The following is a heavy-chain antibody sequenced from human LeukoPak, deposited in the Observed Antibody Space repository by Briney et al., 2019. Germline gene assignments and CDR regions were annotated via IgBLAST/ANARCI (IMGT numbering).Heavy chain of an antibody. D-gene: IGHD6-19*01. CDR3: ARESGGGWYGGDFDY. J-gene: IGHJ4*02. V-gene: IGHV1-2*02. Sequence: ASVKVSCKASGYTFTGYYMHWVRQAPGQGLEWMGWINPNSGGTNYAQKFQGRVTMTRDTSISIAYMELSRLRSDDTAVYYCARESGGGWYGGDFDYWGQGTLVTVSS. CDR1: GYTFTGYY. CDR2: INPNSGGT.